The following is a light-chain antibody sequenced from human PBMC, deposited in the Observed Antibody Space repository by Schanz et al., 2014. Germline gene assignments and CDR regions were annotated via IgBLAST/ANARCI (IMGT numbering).Light chain of an antibody. CDR3: QHYDSAPLT. CDR2: DTS. J-gene: IGKJ4*01. V-gene: IGKV3-11*01. Sequence: DIVLTQSPATLSLSPGERATLSCRASQSVSSYLAWYQHIPGQAPRLLIYDTSNRATGIPARFSGSGSGTYFTLTISSLEPEDFAVYYCQHYDSAPLTFGGGTRVEIK. CDR1: QSVSSY.